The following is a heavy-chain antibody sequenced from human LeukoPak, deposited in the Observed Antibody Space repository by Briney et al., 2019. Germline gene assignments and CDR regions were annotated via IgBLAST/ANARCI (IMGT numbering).Heavy chain of an antibody. D-gene: IGHD3-22*01. Sequence: PSETLSLTCTVSGGSISSYYWSWIRQPAGKGLEWIGRIYTSGSTNYNPSLKSRVTISVDRSKNQFSLELSSVTAADTAVYYCARAIGYDSSGYGIPYYFDYWGQGTLVTVSS. V-gene: IGHV4-4*07. CDR3: ARAIGYDSSGYGIPYYFDY. J-gene: IGHJ4*02. CDR2: IYTSGST. CDR1: GGSISSYY.